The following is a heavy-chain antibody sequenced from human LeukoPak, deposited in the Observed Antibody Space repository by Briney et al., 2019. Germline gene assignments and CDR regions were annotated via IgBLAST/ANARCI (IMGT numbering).Heavy chain of an antibody. Sequence: ASVKVSCKASGYTFTSYDINWVRQATGQGLEWMGWMNPNSGNTGYAQKFQGRVTMTRNTSISTAYMELSGLRSEDTAVYYCARGWAYYYGSGSYYSLRSYYYYYMDVWGKGTTVTVSS. CDR3: ARGWAYYYGSGSYYSLRSYYYYYMDV. V-gene: IGHV1-8*01. J-gene: IGHJ6*03. CDR2: MNPNSGNT. D-gene: IGHD3-10*01. CDR1: GYTFTSYD.